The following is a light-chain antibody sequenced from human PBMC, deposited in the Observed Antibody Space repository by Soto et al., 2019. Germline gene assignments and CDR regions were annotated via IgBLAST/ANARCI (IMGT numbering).Light chain of an antibody. CDR3: QQYNSSPLFT. Sequence: DIQMTQSPSSLSASVGDRVTITCRASQGISSFLAWYQQKPGKVPKLLIYDASTLQSGVPPRFSGSGSGTDFTSTISSLQPEDVAIYYCQQYNSSPLFTFGPGTKVDIK. CDR1: QGISSF. J-gene: IGKJ3*01. V-gene: IGKV1-27*01. CDR2: DAS.